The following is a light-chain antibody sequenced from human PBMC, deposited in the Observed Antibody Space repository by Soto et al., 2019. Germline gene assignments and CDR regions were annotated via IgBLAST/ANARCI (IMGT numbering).Light chain of an antibody. J-gene: IGKJ4*01. CDR1: QSASSY. CDR3: RQRGNCVT. Sequence: RASQSASSYLAWYQQKPGQAPRLLIYDASNRATGIPARFSGSGSGADFPFPFSRLLPRDLAVYLCRQRGNCVTLGGGTKVDIK. CDR2: DAS. V-gene: IGKV3-11*01.